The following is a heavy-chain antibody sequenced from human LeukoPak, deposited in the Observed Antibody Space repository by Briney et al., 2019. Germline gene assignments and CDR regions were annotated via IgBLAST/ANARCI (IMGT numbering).Heavy chain of an antibody. CDR2: VYYSGRT. Sequence: SETLSLTCTVSGDFISSSSYYWGWIRQPPGKGLEWIGDVYYSGRTYYNPSLKSRVFISIDTSKNYFSLNLNFVTAADTAVYYCARRLYYDSTGYFEWGRGSLVTVSS. CDR1: GDFISSSSYY. V-gene: IGHV4-39*02. CDR3: ARRLYYDSTGYFE. J-gene: IGHJ1*01. D-gene: IGHD3-22*01.